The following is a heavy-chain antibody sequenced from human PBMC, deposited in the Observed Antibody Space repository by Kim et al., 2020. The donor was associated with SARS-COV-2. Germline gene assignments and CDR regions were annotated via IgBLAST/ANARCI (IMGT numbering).Heavy chain of an antibody. Sequence: ASVKVSCKASGYTFTNHYVHWVRRAPGPGLESMGRINNVGGSTNYASKFQGRVTMTRDTSTSTVYMALSSLRSEDTAVYYCAITLAAAGTDYRGQGALVTVSS. D-gene: IGHD6-13*01. CDR3: AITLAAAGTDY. V-gene: IGHV1-46*01. J-gene: IGHJ4*02. CDR2: INNVGGST. CDR1: GYTFTNHY.